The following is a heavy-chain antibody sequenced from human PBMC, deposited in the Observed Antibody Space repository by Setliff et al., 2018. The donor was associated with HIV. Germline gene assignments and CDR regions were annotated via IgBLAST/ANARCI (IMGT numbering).Heavy chain of an antibody. CDR2: INPSGGST. CDR3: ARDGPLEGSYRYYYYYMDV. V-gene: IGHV1-46*01. D-gene: IGHD3-10*01. CDR1: GYTFTSYY. Sequence: GASVKVSCKASGYTFTSYYMHWVRQAPGQGLEWMGIINPSGGSTSYAQKFQGRVTMTEDTSTDTAYMELSSLRSDDTAVYYCARDGPLEGSYRYYYYYMDVWGKGTTVTVSS. J-gene: IGHJ6*03.